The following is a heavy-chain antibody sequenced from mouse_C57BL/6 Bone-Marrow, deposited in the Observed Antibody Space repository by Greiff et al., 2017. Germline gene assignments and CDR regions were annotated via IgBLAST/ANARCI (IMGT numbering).Heavy chain of an antibody. CDR1: GYSFTDYN. D-gene: IGHD2-3*01. Sequence: VQLKESGPELVKPGASVKISCKASGYSFTDYNMNWVKQSNGKSLEWIGVINPSYGTTSYNQKFKGKATLTVDQSSSTAYMQLNSLTSEDSAVYYCAREIRYDGYPDYWGQGTTLTVSS. CDR2: INPSYGTT. J-gene: IGHJ2*01. V-gene: IGHV1-39*01. CDR3: AREIRYDGYPDY.